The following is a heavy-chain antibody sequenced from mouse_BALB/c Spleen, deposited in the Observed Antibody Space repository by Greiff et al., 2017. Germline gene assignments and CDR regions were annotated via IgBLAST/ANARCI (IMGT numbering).Heavy chain of an antibody. CDR2: ISSGGSYT. V-gene: IGHV5-9-4*01. Sequence: EVKVEESGGGLVKPGGSLKLSCAASGFTFSSYAMSWVRQSPEKRLEWVAEISSGGSYTYYPDTVTGRFTISRDNAKNTLYLEMSSLRSEDTAMYYCARDHYYYGSSDYAMDYWGQGTSVTVSS. CDR1: GFTFSSYA. CDR3: ARDHYYYGSSDYAMDY. D-gene: IGHD1-1*01. J-gene: IGHJ4*01.